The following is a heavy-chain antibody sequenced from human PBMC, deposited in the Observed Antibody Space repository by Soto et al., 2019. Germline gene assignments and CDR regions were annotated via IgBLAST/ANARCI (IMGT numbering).Heavy chain of an antibody. CDR1: GYSFTSYW. D-gene: IGHD2-2*01. CDR3: ARQGECGSTSCYRYYYYYMDV. CDR2: IYPGDSDT. V-gene: IGHV5-51*01. J-gene: IGHJ6*03. Sequence: HGESLKISCKGSGYSFTSYWIGWVRQMPGKGLEWMGIIYPGDSDTRYSPSFQGQVTISADKSISTAYLQWSSLKASDTAMYYCARQGECGSTSCYRYYYYYMDVWGKGTTVTVSS.